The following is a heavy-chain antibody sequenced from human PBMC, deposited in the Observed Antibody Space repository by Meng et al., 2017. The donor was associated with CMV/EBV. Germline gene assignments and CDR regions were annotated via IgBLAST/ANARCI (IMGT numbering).Heavy chain of an antibody. CDR3: AIGIAAGRFDP. J-gene: IGHJ5*02. CDR1: GYSIRSGYY. CDR2: IYHSGST. Sequence: AGSLRLSCAVSGYSIRSGYYWGWIRQPPGKGLEWIGSIYHSGSTYYNPSLKSRVTISVDTSKNQFALKLSSVTAADTAVYYCAIGIAAGRFDPWGQGTLVTVSS. D-gene: IGHD6-13*01. V-gene: IGHV4-38-2*01.